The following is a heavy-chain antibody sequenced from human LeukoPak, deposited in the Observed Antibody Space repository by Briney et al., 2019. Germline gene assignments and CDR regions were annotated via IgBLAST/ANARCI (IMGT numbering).Heavy chain of an antibody. Sequence: GGSLRLSCAASGFTISNYWMGRVRKAPGKGLEWVANIKHDGSEKKYVDSVKGRFSISRDNAKNSLYLQIYSLRVEDTAGYYCARWYGGSGSWVLDVWGQGTTVTVSS. CDR2: IKHDGSEK. CDR3: ARWYGGSGSWVLDV. CDR1: GFTISNYW. D-gene: IGHD3-10*01. J-gene: IGHJ6*02. V-gene: IGHV3-7*04.